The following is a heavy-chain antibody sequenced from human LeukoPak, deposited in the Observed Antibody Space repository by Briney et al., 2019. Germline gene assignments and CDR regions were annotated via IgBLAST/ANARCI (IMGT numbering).Heavy chain of an antibody. CDR1: GFTFSSYT. J-gene: IGHJ4*02. CDR3: ARDFFDSSGHYYDAY. D-gene: IGHD6-19*01. V-gene: IGHV3-21*01. CDR2: ISGSSDHI. Sequence: GGSLRLSCVASGFTFSSYTMNWVRQAPGKGLEWVSAISGSSDHIHYADSMKGRFTISRDNAKNSLYLRMNSLTAEDTAVYYCARDFFDSSGHYYDAYWGQGTLVTVSS.